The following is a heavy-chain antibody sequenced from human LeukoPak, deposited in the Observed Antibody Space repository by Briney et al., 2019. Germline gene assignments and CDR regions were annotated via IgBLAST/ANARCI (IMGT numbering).Heavy chain of an antibody. Sequence: GGSLRLSCAASGFTFSNAWMSWVRQAPGKGLEWVGRIKSKTDGGTTDYAAPVKGRFTISRDDSKNTLYLQMNSLKTEDTAVYYCITRVVPAALDYWGQGTLVTVSS. J-gene: IGHJ4*02. D-gene: IGHD2-2*01. CDR3: ITRVVPAALDY. CDR1: GFTFSNAW. CDR2: IKSKTDGGTT. V-gene: IGHV3-15*01.